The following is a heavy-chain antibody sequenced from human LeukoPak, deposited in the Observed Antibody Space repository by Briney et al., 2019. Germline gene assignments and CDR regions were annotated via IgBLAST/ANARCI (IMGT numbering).Heavy chain of an antibody. CDR3: ARGGAYSYGHFDY. J-gene: IGHJ4*02. D-gene: IGHD5-18*01. CDR2: INTNTGNP. CDR1: GYSFTGYY. V-gene: IGHV7-4-1*02. Sequence: ASVNVSCKASGYSFTGYYMHWVRQAPGQGLEWMGWINTNTGNPTYAQGFTGRFVFSLDTSVSTAYLQISSLKAEDTAVYYCARGGAYSYGHFDYWGQGTLVTVSS.